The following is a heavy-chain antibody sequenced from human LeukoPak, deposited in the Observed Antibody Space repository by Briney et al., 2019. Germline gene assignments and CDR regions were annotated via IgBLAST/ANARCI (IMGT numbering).Heavy chain of an antibody. CDR1: GFTFTSYA. D-gene: IGHD3-10*01. CDR2: ITGSGGFT. Sequence: GGSLRLSCAASGFTFTSYAMSWVRQAPGKGLEWVSTITGSGGFTYYADFVKGRFTISRDNSKKTLYLQMDSLRAEDMAVYYCAKWGFTYGPGYFDYWGQGTLVTVSS. V-gene: IGHV3-23*01. J-gene: IGHJ4*02. CDR3: AKWGFTYGPGYFDY.